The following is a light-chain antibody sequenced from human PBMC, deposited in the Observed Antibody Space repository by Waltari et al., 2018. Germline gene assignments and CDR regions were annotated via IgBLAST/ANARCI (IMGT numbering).Light chain of an antibody. CDR1: QGITND. CDR3: LQAYTYPLT. CDR2: AAS. Sequence: AIQMTQSPSSLSASVGARVPLTRRASQGITNDLGWYQQKPGKAPKHLIYAASNLQSGVPSRFSGRGSGTDFTLTISSLQPEDFATYYCLQAYTYPLTFGGGTKVEIK. V-gene: IGKV1-6*01. J-gene: IGKJ4*01.